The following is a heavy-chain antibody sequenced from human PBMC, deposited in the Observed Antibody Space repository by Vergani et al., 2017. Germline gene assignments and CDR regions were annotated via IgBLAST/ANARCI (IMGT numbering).Heavy chain of an antibody. CDR2: ISGSGGST. J-gene: IGHJ6*02. CDR3: AKMGGGDTAMVYEYYYYGMDV. V-gene: IGHV3-23*04. CDR1: GFTFSSYA. D-gene: IGHD5-18*01. Sequence: EVQLVESGGGLVKRGGSLRLSCAASGFTFSSYAMSWVRQAPGKGLEWVSAISGSGGSTYYADSVKGRFTISRDNSKNTLYLQMNSLRAEDTAVYYCAKMGGGDTAMVYEYYYYGMDVWGQXP.